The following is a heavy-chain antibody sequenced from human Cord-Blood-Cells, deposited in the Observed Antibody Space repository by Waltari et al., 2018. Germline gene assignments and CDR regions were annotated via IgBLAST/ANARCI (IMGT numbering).Heavy chain of an antibody. D-gene: IGHD2-2*01. J-gene: IGHJ3*02. Sequence: QVQLVQSGAEVKKPGASVKVSCKASGYTFTSYAMHWVRQAPGQRLEWMGWINAGNGNTNYSQKFQGRVTITRDTSASTAYMELSSLRSEDTAVYYCARAIVVVPAADAFDIWGQGTMVTVSS. CDR2: INAGNGNT. CDR3: ARAIVVVPAADAFDI. CDR1: GYTFTSYA. V-gene: IGHV1-3*01.